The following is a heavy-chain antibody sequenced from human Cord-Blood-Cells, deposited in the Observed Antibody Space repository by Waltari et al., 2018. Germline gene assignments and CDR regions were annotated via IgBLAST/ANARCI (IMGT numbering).Heavy chain of an antibody. V-gene: IGHV4-39*01. Sequence: QLQLQESGPGLVKPSETLSLTCTVSGVSISSSSYYWGWIRQPPGKGLEWIGSIYYSGSTYYNPSLKSRVTISVDTSKNQFSLKLSSVTAADTAVYYCARHRAGYCSSTSCYKGYYYYMDVWGKGTTVTVSS. CDR3: ARHRAGYCSSTSCYKGYYYYMDV. D-gene: IGHD2-2*02. J-gene: IGHJ6*03. CDR1: GVSISSSSYY. CDR2: IYYSGST.